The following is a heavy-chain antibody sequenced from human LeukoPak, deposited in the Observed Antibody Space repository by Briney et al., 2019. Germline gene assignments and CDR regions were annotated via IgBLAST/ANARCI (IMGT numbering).Heavy chain of an antibody. J-gene: IGHJ5*02. V-gene: IGHV5-51*01. CDR2: IYPGDSDI. CDR3: ARRGLMGYCSSVICPSWFDP. Sequence: GESLKISCKGSGYSFTSYWIGWVRQMPGKGLEWMGIIYPGDSDIRYNPSFQGQVTISADKSISTAYLQWSSLKASDTAIYYCARRGLMGYCSSVICPSWFDPWGQGTLVTVSS. CDR1: GYSFTSYW. D-gene: IGHD2-2*01.